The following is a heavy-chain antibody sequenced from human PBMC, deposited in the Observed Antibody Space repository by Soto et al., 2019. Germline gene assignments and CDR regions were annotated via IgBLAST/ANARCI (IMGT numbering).Heavy chain of an antibody. J-gene: IGHJ4*02. D-gene: IGHD1-1*01. CDR3: ARDAYNLGYFDY. V-gene: IGHV4-30-2*01. CDR1: GASINSGGYS. CDR2: IFHSGST. Sequence: QLQLQESGSGLVKPSQTLSLTCAVSGASINSGGYSWSWIRQPPGKGLEWIGYIFHSGSTYYNPSLKSQVTISVDRSKNHFSLRLSSVTAADTAVYYCARDAYNLGYFDYWGQGTLVTVSS.